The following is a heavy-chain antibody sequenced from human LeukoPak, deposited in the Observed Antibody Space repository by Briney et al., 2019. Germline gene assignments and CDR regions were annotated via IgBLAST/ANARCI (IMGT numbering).Heavy chain of an antibody. Sequence: PSETLSLTCTVSGGSISSSNYYWGWIRQPPGKGLEWIGSIYYSGNTYYNQSLKSRVTISVDTSENQFSLKMSSVTAADTAVYYCARGTGYSSGWYFEFWGQGALVTVSS. D-gene: IGHD6-19*01. CDR1: GGSISSSNYY. J-gene: IGHJ4*02. CDR3: ARGTGYSSGWYFEF. V-gene: IGHV4-39*07. CDR2: IYYSGNT.